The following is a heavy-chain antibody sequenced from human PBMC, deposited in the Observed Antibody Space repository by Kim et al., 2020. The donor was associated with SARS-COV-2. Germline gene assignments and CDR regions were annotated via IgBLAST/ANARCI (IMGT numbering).Heavy chain of an antibody. CDR3: ARHPYGSGSYYNYFDY. J-gene: IGHJ4*02. CDR1: GYSFTSYW. V-gene: IGHV5-10-1*01. Sequence: GESLKISCKGSGYSFTSYWISWVRQMPGKGLEWMGRIDPSDSYTNYSPSFQGHVTISADKSISTAYLQWSSLKASDTAMYYCARHPYGSGSYYNYFDYWGQGTLVTVSS. D-gene: IGHD3-10*01. CDR2: IDPSDSYT.